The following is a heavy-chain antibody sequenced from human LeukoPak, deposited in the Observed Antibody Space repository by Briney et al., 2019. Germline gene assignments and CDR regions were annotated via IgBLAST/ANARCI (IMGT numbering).Heavy chain of an antibody. V-gene: IGHV3-23*01. D-gene: IGHD4-17*01. Sequence: GGSLRPSCAASGFTFSSYAMSWVRQAPGKGLEWVSAISGSGGSTYYADSVKGRFTISRDNSKNTLYLQMNSLRAEDTAVYYCAKDYGDYPGMDVWGQGTTVTVSS. J-gene: IGHJ6*02. CDR3: AKDYGDYPGMDV. CDR1: GFTFSSYA. CDR2: ISGSGGST.